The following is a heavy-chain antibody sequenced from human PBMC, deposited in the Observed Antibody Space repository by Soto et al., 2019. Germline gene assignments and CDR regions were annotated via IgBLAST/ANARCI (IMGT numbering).Heavy chain of an antibody. D-gene: IGHD2-2*01. Sequence: ASVKVSCKASGYTFTSYYMHWVRQAPGQGLEWMGIINPSGETIYAQRFQGRVTMTEDTSIDTAYMELSSLTSEDTAVYYCATGDIILVPPPTDGAEYFQHWGQGTLVTVSS. V-gene: IGHV1-46*01. CDR2: INPSGET. J-gene: IGHJ1*01. CDR1: GYTFTSYY. CDR3: ATGDIILVPPPTDGAEYFQH.